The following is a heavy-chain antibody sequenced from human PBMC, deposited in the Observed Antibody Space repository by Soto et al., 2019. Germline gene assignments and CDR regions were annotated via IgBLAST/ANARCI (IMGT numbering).Heavy chain of an antibody. J-gene: IGHJ4*02. CDR1: GYTFTSYA. CDR3: ARGGPPVAGTTY. V-gene: IGHV1-3*01. CDR2: INAGNGNT. D-gene: IGHD6-19*01. Sequence: GASVKVSCKASGYTFTSYAMHWVRQAPGQRLEWMGWINAGNGNTKYSQKFQGRVTITRDTSASTAYMELSSLRSEDTAVYYCARGGPPVAGTTYWGQGTLVTVSS.